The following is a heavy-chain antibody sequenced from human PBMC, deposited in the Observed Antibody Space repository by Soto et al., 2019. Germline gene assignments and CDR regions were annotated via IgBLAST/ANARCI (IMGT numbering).Heavy chain of an antibody. CDR3: ARDRLATNSHFDD. D-gene: IGHD5-12*01. CDR2: ISSSGSIT. Sequence: GGSLRLSCAASGFTFSDYYMTWIRQTPGRGLEWLSDISSSGSITYYADSVRGRFTVSRDNAKNSLYLQLNSLRAEDTAVYYCARDRLATNSHFDDWGEGTLVTVSS. V-gene: IGHV3-11*01. CDR1: GFTFSDYY. J-gene: IGHJ4*02.